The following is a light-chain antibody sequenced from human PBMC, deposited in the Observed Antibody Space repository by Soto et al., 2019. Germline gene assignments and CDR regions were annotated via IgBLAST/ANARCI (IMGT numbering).Light chain of an antibody. Sequence: QAVVTQPPSASGTPGQRVTISCSGSRYNIGSNTVNWYQQLPGTAPKLLIYSNNQRPSGVPDRFSGSKSGTSASLAISGLQSEDEADYYCVAWDDSLNGRVFGGGTKLTVL. CDR3: VAWDDSLNGRV. J-gene: IGLJ2*01. CDR1: RYNIGSNT. V-gene: IGLV1-44*01. CDR2: SNN.